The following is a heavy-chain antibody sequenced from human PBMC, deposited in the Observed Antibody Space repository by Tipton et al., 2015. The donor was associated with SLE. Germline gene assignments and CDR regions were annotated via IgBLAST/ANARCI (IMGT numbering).Heavy chain of an antibody. CDR2: FDPEDGKT. V-gene: IGHV1-24*01. J-gene: IGHJ6*02. CDR3: ASPTGDGYNYGYYYYGMDV. D-gene: IGHD5-24*01. CDR1: GYTLTELS. Sequence: QLVQSGAEVKKPGASVKVSCKVSGYTLTELSMHWVRQAPGKGLEWMGGFDPEDGKTIYAQKFQGRVTMTEDTSTDTAYMELSSLRSEDTAVYYCASPTGDGYNYGYYYYGMDVWGQGTTVTVSS.